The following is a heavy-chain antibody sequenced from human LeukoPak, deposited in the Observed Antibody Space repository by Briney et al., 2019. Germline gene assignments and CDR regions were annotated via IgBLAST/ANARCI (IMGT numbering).Heavy chain of an antibody. Sequence: PGGSLRLSCTASGFPFSNYWMHWVRQAPGKGLLWVSRINTDERTTDYADSVKGRFTISRDNARNTLYLQMNSLRAEGTGVYYCAREGWAVARKVDYWGRGTLVTVSS. D-gene: IGHD6-19*01. CDR2: INTDERTT. CDR3: AREGWAVARKVDY. CDR1: GFPFSNYW. J-gene: IGHJ4*02. V-gene: IGHV3-74*01.